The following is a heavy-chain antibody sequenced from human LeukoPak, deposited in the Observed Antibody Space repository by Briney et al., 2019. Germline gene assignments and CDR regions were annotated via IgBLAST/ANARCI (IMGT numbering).Heavy chain of an antibody. D-gene: IGHD2-15*01. V-gene: IGHV3-23*01. Sequence: GGSLRLSCVASGFPFNAYAMTWVRQGPGKGLEWVATLNDASNLIYYADSVRGRFTISRDNSKNTLYLQMNSLRADDTAVYYCLKDGGVPPPWYFAYWGRGNLVTGSS. CDR2: LNDASNLI. CDR3: LKDGGVPPPWYFAY. J-gene: IGHJ4*02. CDR1: GFPFNAYA.